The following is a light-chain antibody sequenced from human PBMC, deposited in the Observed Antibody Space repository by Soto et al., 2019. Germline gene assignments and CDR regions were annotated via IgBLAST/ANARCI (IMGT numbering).Light chain of an antibody. Sequence: QSALTQPASVSGSPGQSITISCSGTTSDVGIYNLVSWYQQHPGKAPKLVIYEVDKRPSGVSNRFSGSRSGNTASLTISGLQSEGEADYYGSSYAGSRWVFGGGTKLTVL. CDR1: TSDVGIYNL. CDR2: EVD. J-gene: IGLJ3*02. CDR3: SSYAGSRWV. V-gene: IGLV2-23*02.